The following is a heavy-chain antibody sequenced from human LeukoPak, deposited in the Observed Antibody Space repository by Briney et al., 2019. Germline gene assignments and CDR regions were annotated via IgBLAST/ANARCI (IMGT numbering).Heavy chain of an antibody. J-gene: IGHJ4*02. CDR1: GYTFTGYY. CDR3: ARVGSPDSDVAEFDY. D-gene: IGHD1-1*01. V-gene: IGHV1-2*04. CDR2: INPNSGGT. Sequence: ASVKVSCKASGYTFTGYYMHWVRQAPGQGLEWMGWINPNSGGTNYAQKFQGWVTITRDTSISTAYMELSRLRSDDTAVYYCARVGSPDSDVAEFDYWGQGTLVTVSS.